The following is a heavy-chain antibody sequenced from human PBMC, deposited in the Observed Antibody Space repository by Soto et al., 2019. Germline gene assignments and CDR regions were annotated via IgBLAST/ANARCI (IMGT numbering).Heavy chain of an antibody. CDR2: ISGSGDST. Sequence: EVQLLESGGGLVQPGGSLRLSCAASGFTFSSYATNWVRQAPGKGLEWVSSISGSGDSTYYADSVKGRFTISRDNSKNTRSLQMNSLRAEAPAVYYCAKGGQSSWVNMDVWGQGTTVTVSS. D-gene: IGHD2-2*01. J-gene: IGHJ6*02. CDR1: GFTFSSYA. CDR3: AKGGQSSWVNMDV. V-gene: IGHV3-23*01.